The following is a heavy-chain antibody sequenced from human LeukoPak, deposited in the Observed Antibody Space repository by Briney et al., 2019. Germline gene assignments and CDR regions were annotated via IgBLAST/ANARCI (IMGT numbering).Heavy chain of an antibody. Sequence: GGSLRLSCAASGFTFSSYSMNWVRQAPGKGLEWVSSISGSLDSTYYADSVKGRFTISRDNSKNTLYLEMNNLKAEDTAIYYCATRSVVGRGGQGTLVIVSS. CDR2: ISGSLDST. D-gene: IGHD1-26*01. V-gene: IGHV3-23*01. CDR3: ATRSVVGR. J-gene: IGHJ4*02. CDR1: GFTFSSYS.